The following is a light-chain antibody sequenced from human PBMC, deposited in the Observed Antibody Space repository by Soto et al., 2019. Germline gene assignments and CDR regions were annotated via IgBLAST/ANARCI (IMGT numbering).Light chain of an antibody. J-gene: IGKJ1*01. CDR3: QPYGSSPPT. CDR2: GAS. V-gene: IGKV3-20*01. Sequence: VWMQTAGNRVVSRGEGDIGCRSTSQSVSSSYLAWYQQKPGQAPRLLIYGASSRATGIPDRFSGSGSGTDFTLTMRTLQPGESAVSNCQPYGSSPPTFGQGTKVDIK. CDR1: QSVSSSY.